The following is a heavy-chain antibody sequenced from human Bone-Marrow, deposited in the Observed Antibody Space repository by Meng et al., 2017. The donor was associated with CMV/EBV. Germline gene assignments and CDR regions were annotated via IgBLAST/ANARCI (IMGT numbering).Heavy chain of an antibody. D-gene: IGHD2-15*01. CDR3: ARGRGCSGGSCYSGRRGNWFDP. CDR2: INHSGST. Sequence: SETLSHTCAVYGGSFSGYYWSWIRQPPGKGLEWIGEINHSGSTNYNPSLKSRVTISVDTSKNQFSLKLSSVTAADTAVYYCARGRGCSGGSCYSGRRGNWFDPWGQGTLVTVSS. J-gene: IGHJ5*02. V-gene: IGHV4-34*01. CDR1: GGSFSGYY.